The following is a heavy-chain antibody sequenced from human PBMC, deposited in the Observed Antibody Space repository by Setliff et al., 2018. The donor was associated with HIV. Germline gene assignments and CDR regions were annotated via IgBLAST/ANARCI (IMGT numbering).Heavy chain of an antibody. Sequence: TLSLTCTVSGDSISRGPYYWSWIRQSAGRGLEWIGRVHPNGDTNYNPSLRSRVIISVDRSKNQFFLTLVSVTAADTALYYCARMDITGTWRWFDPWGLGTLVTVSS. CDR2: VHPNGDT. CDR3: ARMDITGTWRWFDP. D-gene: IGHD1-7*01. V-gene: IGHV4-61*02. J-gene: IGHJ5*02. CDR1: GDSISRGPYY.